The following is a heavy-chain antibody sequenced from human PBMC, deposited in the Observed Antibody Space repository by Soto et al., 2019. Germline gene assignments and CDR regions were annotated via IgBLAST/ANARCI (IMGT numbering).Heavy chain of an antibody. D-gene: IGHD3-22*01. V-gene: IGHV4-39*01. Sequence: SETLSLTCTVSGGSISSSSYYWGWIRQPPGKGLEWIGSIYYSGSTYYNPSLKSRVTISVDTSKNQFSLKLSSVTAADTAVYYCARIRAVVIKGTIDYWGQGTLVTVSS. CDR1: GGSISSSSYY. CDR3: ARIRAVVIKGTIDY. CDR2: IYYSGST. J-gene: IGHJ4*02.